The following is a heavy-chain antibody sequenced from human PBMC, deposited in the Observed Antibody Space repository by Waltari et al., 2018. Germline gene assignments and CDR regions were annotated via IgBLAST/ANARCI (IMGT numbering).Heavy chain of an antibody. D-gene: IGHD4-17*01. V-gene: IGHV3-21*01. CDR2: ISSCSSYI. CDR3: ARARIYGAYFFDAFGI. J-gene: IGHJ3*02. Sequence: EVQLVESGGGLVKPGGSLRRSCAASGFTFSSYSMNWVRQAPGKGLEWVSSISSCSSYIYYADSVKGRSTISSDNAKNSLYLQMNSLRAEDTAVYYCARARIYGAYFFDAFGIWGQGTMVTVSS. CDR1: GFTFSSYS.